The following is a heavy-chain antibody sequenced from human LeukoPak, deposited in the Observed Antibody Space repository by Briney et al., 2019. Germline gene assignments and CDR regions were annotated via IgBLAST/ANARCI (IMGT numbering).Heavy chain of an antibody. V-gene: IGHV1-2*02. CDR2: INPNSGGT. J-gene: IGHJ5*02. D-gene: IGHD3-10*01. CDR3: ARELGGYAEVAVLLWFGELFSRGGWFDP. Sequence: ASVKVSCKASGYTFTGYYMHWVRQAPGQGLEWMGWINPNSGGTNYAQKFQGRVTMTRDTSISTAYMELSRLRSDDTAVYYCARELGGYAEVAVLLWFGELFSRGGWFDPWGQGTLVTVSS. CDR1: GYTFTGYY.